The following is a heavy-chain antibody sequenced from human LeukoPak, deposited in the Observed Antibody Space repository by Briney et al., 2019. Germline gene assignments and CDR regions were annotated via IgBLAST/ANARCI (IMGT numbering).Heavy chain of an antibody. Sequence: SETLSLTCAVYGGSFSGYYWSWIRQPPGKGLEWIGEINHSGSTNYNPSLKSRVTISVDTSKNQFSLKLSSVTAADTAVYYCARADTQENWFDPWGQGTLVTVSS. V-gene: IGHV4-34*01. CDR1: GGSFSGYY. CDR3: ARADTQENWFDP. D-gene: IGHD5-18*01. J-gene: IGHJ5*02. CDR2: INHSGST.